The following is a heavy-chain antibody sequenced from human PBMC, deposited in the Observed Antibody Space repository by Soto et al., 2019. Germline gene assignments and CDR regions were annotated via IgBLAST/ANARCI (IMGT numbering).Heavy chain of an antibody. V-gene: IGHV3-21*01. CDR3: AKDEAGSSSGPYYFDY. CDR2: ISTSSDYI. J-gene: IGHJ4*02. CDR1: GFIFSTYA. D-gene: IGHD6-6*01. Sequence: GGSLRLSCAASGFIFSTYAMSWVRQAPRRGLEWVSSISTSSDYIYYVDSVKGRFTISRDNSKNSLYLQMNSLRAEDTAVYYCAKDEAGSSSGPYYFDYWGQGTLVTVSS.